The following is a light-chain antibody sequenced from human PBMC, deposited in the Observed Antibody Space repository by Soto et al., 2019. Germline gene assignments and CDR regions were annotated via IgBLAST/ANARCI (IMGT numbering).Light chain of an antibody. V-gene: IGKV3-15*01. Sequence: VMTQSPATLSVSPGERATLTCRASQSVGGNLAWYQQRPGQPPRLLIYGVSTRATGTPARFSGSGSGTEFTLTIASLQSEDFALYFCQQYNLWPPGYTFGQGTKLEIK. CDR1: QSVGGN. CDR3: QQYNLWPPGYT. CDR2: GVS. J-gene: IGKJ2*01.